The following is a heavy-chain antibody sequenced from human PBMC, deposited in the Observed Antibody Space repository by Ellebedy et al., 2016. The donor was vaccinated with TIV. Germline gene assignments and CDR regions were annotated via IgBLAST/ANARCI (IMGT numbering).Heavy chain of an antibody. CDR2: ISAYNGNT. CDR3: ARDPRPYGMDV. J-gene: IGHJ6*02. CDR1: GYTFTSYG. V-gene: IGHV1-18*01. Sequence: AASVKVSCKASGYTFTSYGISWVRQAPGQGLEWMGWISAYNGNTNYAQKLQGRVTMTTDTSTNTAYMELRSLRSDDTAVYYCARDPRPYGMDVWGQGTTVTVSS.